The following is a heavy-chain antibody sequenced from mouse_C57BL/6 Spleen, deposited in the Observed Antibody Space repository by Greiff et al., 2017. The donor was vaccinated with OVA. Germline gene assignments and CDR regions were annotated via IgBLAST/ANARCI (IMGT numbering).Heavy chain of an antibody. Sequence: VQLVESGAELVRPGASVTLSCKASGYTFTDYEMHWVKQTPVHGLEWIGAIDPETGGPAYNQKFKGKAILTADKSSSTAYMELRSLTSEDSAVYYCTRSFYYGSSYVWYFDVWGTGTTVTVSS. J-gene: IGHJ1*03. CDR3: TRSFYYGSSYVWYFDV. D-gene: IGHD1-1*01. CDR2: IDPETGGP. V-gene: IGHV1-15*01. CDR1: GYTFTDYE.